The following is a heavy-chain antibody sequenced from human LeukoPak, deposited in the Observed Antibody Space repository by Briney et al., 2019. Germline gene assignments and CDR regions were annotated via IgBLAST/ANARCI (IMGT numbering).Heavy chain of an antibody. CDR1: GYTFTGYY. V-gene: IGHV1-2*02. J-gene: IGHJ4*02. CDR3: ARGPDSSGYYPFDY. D-gene: IGHD3-22*01. Sequence: ASVKVSCKASGYTFTGYYVHWVRQAPGQGLEWMGWINPNSGGTNYAQKFQGRVTMTRDTSISTAYMELSRLRSDDTAVYYCARGPDSSGYYPFDYWGQGTLVTVSS. CDR2: INPNSGGT.